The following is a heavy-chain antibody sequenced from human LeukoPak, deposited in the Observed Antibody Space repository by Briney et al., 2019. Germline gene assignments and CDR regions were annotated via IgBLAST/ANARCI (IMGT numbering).Heavy chain of an antibody. CDR1: GGSISSSSYY. Sequence: ETLSLTCTVSGGSISSSSYYWGWIRQPPGKGLEWVANIKQDGSEKNYVDSVKGRFTISRDNAKNSVDLQMNSLRVDDTAVYFCARVAAAGTGIFVNFYYSMDIWGKGTTVTISS. J-gene: IGHJ6*03. CDR3: ARVAAAGTGIFVNFYYSMDI. CDR2: IKQDGSEK. V-gene: IGHV3-7*01. D-gene: IGHD6-13*01.